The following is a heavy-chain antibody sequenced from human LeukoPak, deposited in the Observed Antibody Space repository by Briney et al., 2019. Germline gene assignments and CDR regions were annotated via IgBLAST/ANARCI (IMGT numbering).Heavy chain of an antibody. CDR1: GFGFSDSY. Sequence: GGSLRLSCVVSGFGFSDSYMTWIRQTPGKGLEWLAYISGSGSDIYYADSVKGRFTISRDNAKNSLYLQMNSLRPDDTALYYCSTDPTLLIYWGHETLVTVSS. V-gene: IGHV3-11*01. CDR3: STDPTLLIY. J-gene: IGHJ4*01. CDR2: ISGSGSDI. D-gene: IGHD3-10*01.